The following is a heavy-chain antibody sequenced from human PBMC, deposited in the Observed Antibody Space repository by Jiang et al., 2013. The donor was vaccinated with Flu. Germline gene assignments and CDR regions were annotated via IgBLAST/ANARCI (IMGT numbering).Heavy chain of an antibody. CDR1: GGTFGTYT. CDR3: ARQFSAVYGMDI. CDR2: IDPSFPAG. D-gene: IGHD5-24*01. Sequence: KPRSSVKVSCKVSGGTFGTYTIHWVRQAPGQGLEWMGGIDPSFPAGNYAQKFQGRVTITADESTRTSYMELSSLRSDDTAVYYCARQFSAVYGMDIWGQGTTATVSS. V-gene: IGHV1-69*01. J-gene: IGHJ6*02.